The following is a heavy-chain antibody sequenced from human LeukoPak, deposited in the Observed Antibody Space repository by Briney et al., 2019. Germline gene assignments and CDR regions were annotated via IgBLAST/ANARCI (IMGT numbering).Heavy chain of an antibody. D-gene: IGHD6-13*01. CDR3: ARDSGIAAAGTWDYYYYMDV. CDR2: INHSGST. CDR1: GGSFSGYY. Sequence: SETLSLTCAVYGGSFSGYYWSWIRQPPGKGLEWIGEINHSGSTNYNPSLKSRVTISVDTSKNQFSLKLSSVTAADTAVYYCARDSGIAAAGTWDYYYYMDVWGKGTTVTISS. V-gene: IGHV4-34*01. J-gene: IGHJ6*03.